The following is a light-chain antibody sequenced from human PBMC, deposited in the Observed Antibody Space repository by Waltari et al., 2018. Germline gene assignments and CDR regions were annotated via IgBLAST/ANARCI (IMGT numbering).Light chain of an antibody. Sequence: LVLTQSPATLSLSPGERAILSCRAGQSVSGSLSWYQQKPGQAPRLLIFDASIRSRGIPASFIGSRSATDFSLTISSRESEDFTVYFCQQRTNWPGVTFGGGTKVEIK. CDR3: QQRTNWPGVT. CDR2: DAS. V-gene: IGKV3-11*01. J-gene: IGKJ4*01. CDR1: QSVSGS.